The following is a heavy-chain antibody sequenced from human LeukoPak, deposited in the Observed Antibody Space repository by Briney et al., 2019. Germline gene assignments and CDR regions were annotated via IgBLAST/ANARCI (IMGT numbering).Heavy chain of an antibody. CDR2: INPNSGGT. D-gene: IGHD2-15*01. CDR3: ASIRYCSGGSCYSNFDY. CDR1: GYTFTGYC. V-gene: IGHV1-2*06. Sequence: GASVKVSCEASGYTFTGYCMHWVRQAPGQGLEWMGRINPNSGGTNYAQKFQGRVTMTRDTSISTAYMELSRLRSDDTAVYYCASIRYCSGGSCYSNFDYWGQGTLVTVSS. J-gene: IGHJ4*02.